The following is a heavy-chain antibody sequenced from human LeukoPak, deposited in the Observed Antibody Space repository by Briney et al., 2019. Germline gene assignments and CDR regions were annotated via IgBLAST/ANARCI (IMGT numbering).Heavy chain of an antibody. CDR1: GGSISSSSYY. CDR3: AREEMYYFDY. Sequence: SETLSLTCTVSGGSISSSSYYWGWIRQPPGKGLEWIGYIYYSGSTNYNPSLKSRVTISVDTSKNQFSLKLSSVTAADTAVYYCAREEMYYFDYWGQGTLVTVSS. D-gene: IGHD5-24*01. V-gene: IGHV4-61*01. CDR2: IYYSGST. J-gene: IGHJ4*02.